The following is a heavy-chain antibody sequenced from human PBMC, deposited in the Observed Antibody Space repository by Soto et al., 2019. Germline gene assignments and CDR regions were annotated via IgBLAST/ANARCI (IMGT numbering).Heavy chain of an antibody. V-gene: IGHV1-2*02. D-gene: IGHD3-22*01. CDR3: ARHYYDSSGYYLNNWFDP. J-gene: IGHJ5*02. CDR1: GYTFTGYY. CDR2: INPNSGGT. Sequence: AASVKVSCKASGYTFTGYYMHWVRQAPGQGLEWMGWINPNSGGTNYAQKFQGRVTMTRDASISTAYMELSRLRSDDTAVYYCARHYYDSSGYYLNNWFDPWGQGTLVTVSS.